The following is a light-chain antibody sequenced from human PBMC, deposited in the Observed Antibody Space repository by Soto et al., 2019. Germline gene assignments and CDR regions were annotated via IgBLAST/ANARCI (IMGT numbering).Light chain of an antibody. CDR2: EVN. Sequence: QSALTQPPSASGSPGQSVTISCTGTSSDVGGYKYVSWYQQKSGKAPKLIIYEVNERPSVVPDRFSGSKSDNTASLTVSGLQAEDEAEYYCSAGAGLNNVLFGGGTKVTVL. V-gene: IGLV2-8*01. CDR3: SAGAGLNNVL. J-gene: IGLJ3*02. CDR1: SSDVGGYKY.